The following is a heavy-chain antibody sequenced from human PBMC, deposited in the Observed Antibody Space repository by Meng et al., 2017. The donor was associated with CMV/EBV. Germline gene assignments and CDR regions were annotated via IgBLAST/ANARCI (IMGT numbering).Heavy chain of an antibody. CDR1: GFTFSSYS. J-gene: IGHJ4*02. Sequence: GESLKISCAVSGFTFSSYSMNWVRQAPGKGLEWVSSISSSSSYIYYADSVKGRFTISRDNAKNSLYLQMNSLRAEDTAVYYCAMLYSSSWYYFDYWGQGTLVTVSS. CDR3: AMLYSSSWYYFDY. CDR2: ISSSSSYI. D-gene: IGHD6-13*01. V-gene: IGHV3-21*01.